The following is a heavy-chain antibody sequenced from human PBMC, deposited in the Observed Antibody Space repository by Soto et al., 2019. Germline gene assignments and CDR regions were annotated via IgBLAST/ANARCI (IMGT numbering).Heavy chain of an antibody. J-gene: IGHJ6*02. Sequence: GGSLRLSCAASGFTFSSYAMHWVRQAPGKGLEWVAVISYDGSNKYYADSVKGRFTISRDNSKNTLYLQMNSLRAEDTAVYYCARVRLELRIYYYGMDVWGQGTTVTVSS. V-gene: IGHV3-30-3*01. CDR1: GFTFSSYA. CDR2: ISYDGSNK. CDR3: ARVRLELRIYYYGMDV. D-gene: IGHD1-7*01.